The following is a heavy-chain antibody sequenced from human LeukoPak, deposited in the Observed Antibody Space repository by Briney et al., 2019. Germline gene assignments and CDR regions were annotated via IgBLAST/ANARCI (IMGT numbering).Heavy chain of an antibody. D-gene: IGHD2-15*01. CDR3: ARVPSAAESRSFDI. J-gene: IGHJ3*02. CDR2: VNPNSGGT. Sequence: ASVKVSCTASGYTFTDYYVYWVRQAPGQGLEWMGRVNPNSGGTNYAQKFQGRVTMTSDTSITTAYMDLSWLRSDDTAVYYRARVPSAAESRSFDIWGQGTMVTVSS. CDR1: GYTFTDYY. V-gene: IGHV1-2*06.